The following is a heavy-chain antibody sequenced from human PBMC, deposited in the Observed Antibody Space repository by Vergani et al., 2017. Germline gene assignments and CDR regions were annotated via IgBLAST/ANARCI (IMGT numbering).Heavy chain of an antibody. CDR2: INWTSDSI. J-gene: IGHJ2*01. CDR1: GFTFDDYA. CDR3: VKDIAASGNYWYFDL. V-gene: IGHV3-9*01. D-gene: IGHD6-13*01. Sequence: EVQLVESGGGLVQPGRSLRLSCAASGFTFDDYAMHWVRHAPGKGLEWVSVINWTSDSIAYADSVKGRFTISRDNAKNSLYLQMNSLRAEDTALYYCVKDIAASGNYWYFDLWGRGTLVTVSS.